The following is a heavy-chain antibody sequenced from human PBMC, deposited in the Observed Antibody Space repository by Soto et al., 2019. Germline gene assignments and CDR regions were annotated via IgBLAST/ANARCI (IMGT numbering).Heavy chain of an antibody. Sequence: GASVKVSCKASGGTFSSYTISWVRQAPGQGLEWMGRIIPILGIANYAQKFQGRVTITADKSTSTAYMELSSLRSEDTAVYYCAWAVAGIGRDYWGQGTLVTVSS. V-gene: IGHV1-69*02. D-gene: IGHD6-19*01. CDR2: IIPILGIA. CDR1: GGTFSSYT. J-gene: IGHJ4*02. CDR3: AWAVAGIGRDY.